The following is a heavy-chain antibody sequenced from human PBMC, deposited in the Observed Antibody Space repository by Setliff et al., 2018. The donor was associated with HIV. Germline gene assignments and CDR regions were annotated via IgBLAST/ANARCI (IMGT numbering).Heavy chain of an antibody. CDR2: IYPGDSDT. J-gene: IGHJ4*02. V-gene: IGHV5-51*01. Sequence: GESLKISCKGSGYSFTSYWIGWVRQMPGKGLEWMGIIYPGDSDTRYSPSFQGQVTISADKSISTAYLQWSSLKASDTAMYYCARRAFYNSDGNYYFDYWGQGTLVTVSS. CDR3: ARRAFYNSDGNYYFDY. D-gene: IGHD1-7*01. CDR1: GYSFTSYW.